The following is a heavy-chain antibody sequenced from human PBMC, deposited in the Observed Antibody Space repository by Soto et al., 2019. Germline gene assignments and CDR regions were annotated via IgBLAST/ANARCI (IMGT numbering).Heavy chain of an antibody. CDR2: ISTGSSSI. CDR3: ARGIGYYDSSSYYYFDC. D-gene: IGHD3-22*01. Sequence: EVQLVESGGGLVQPGGSLRLSCAASGFTFSSYSMNWVRQAPGKGLEWVSYISTGSSSIYYADSVKGRFTISRDNAKNALYLQMNRLRDEDTAVYYCARGIGYYDSSSYYYFDCWGQGTLVTVSS. J-gene: IGHJ4*02. V-gene: IGHV3-48*02. CDR1: GFTFSSYS.